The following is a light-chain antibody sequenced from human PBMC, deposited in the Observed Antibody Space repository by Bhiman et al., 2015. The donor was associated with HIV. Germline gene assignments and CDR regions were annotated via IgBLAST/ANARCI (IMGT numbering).Light chain of an antibody. V-gene: IGLV2-23*02. J-gene: IGLJ2*01. Sequence: QSALTQPASVSGSPGQSITISCTGTSSDVGSYNLVSWYQQHPGKAPKLMIYEVTKRPSGVSNRFSGSKSGNTASLTISGLQAEDEAHYYCCSYAGSNTFLFGGGTKLTVL. CDR3: CSYAGSNTFL. CDR2: EVT. CDR1: SSDVGSYNL.